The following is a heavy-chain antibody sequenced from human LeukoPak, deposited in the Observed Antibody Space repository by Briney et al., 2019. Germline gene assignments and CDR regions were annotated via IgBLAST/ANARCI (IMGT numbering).Heavy chain of an antibody. J-gene: IGHJ4*02. CDR1: GFTVSRNY. Sequence: GGSLRLSCAASGFTVSRNYMSWVRQAPGKGLEWVSVIYSGGRTYCADSVKGRLTISRDNSKNTLYLQMNSLRAEETAVYYCARAGPSSSWHQFDYWGQGTLVTVSS. V-gene: IGHV3-66*01. CDR3: ARAGPSSSWHQFDY. D-gene: IGHD6-13*01. CDR2: IYSGGRT.